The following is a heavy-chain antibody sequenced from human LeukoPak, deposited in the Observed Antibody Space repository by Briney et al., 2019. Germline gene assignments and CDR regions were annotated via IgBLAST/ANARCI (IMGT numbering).Heavy chain of an antibody. CDR2: IYYSGST. J-gene: IGHJ3*02. V-gene: IGHV4-59*01. CDR1: GGPFSGYY. D-gene: IGHD3-22*01. Sequence: SETLSLTCAVYGGPFSGYYWSWIRQPPGKGLEWIGYIYYSGSTNYNPSLKSRVTISVDTSKNQFSLKLSSVTAADTAVYYCARESGYYYDSSGPGAFDIWGQGTMVTVSS. CDR3: ARESGYYYDSSGPGAFDI.